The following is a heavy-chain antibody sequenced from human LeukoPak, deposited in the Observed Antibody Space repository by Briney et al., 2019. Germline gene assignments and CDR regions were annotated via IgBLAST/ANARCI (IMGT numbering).Heavy chain of an antibody. J-gene: IGHJ5*02. CDR3: AKDNYGGVYAS. D-gene: IGHD4-11*01. V-gene: IGHV3-23*01. CDR1: GFTFNAYT. CDR2: ISDVVAHT. Sequence: GGSLRLSCGASGFTFNAYTMHWVRQVPGKGLEWVSHISDVVAHTWYADSVKGRFIISRDNSNNRVFLQMNSLRPEDTALYYCAKDNYGGVYASWGQGTLVTVSS.